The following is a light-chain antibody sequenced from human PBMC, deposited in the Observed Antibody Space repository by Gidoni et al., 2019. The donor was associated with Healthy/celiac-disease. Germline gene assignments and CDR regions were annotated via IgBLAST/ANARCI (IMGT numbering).Light chain of an antibody. CDR3: QQRSNWPPGLT. V-gene: IGKV3-11*01. Sequence: VLTQSPATLSLSPGERATLSCRASQSVSSYLAWYQQKPGQAPRLLIYDASNRATGIPARFSCSGSGTDFTLTISSLEPEDFAVYYCQQRSNWPPGLTFGGGTKVEIK. CDR2: DAS. J-gene: IGKJ4*01. CDR1: QSVSSY.